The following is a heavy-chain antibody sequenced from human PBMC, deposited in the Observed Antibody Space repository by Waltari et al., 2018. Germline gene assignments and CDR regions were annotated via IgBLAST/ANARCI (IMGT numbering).Heavy chain of an antibody. CDR1: GFTFSTHW. V-gene: IGHV3-7*01. D-gene: IGHD2-15*01. CDR2: IKKDGSEK. CDR3: VRGAVDN. J-gene: IGHJ4*02. Sequence: EVQLVESGGGLVQPGGSLRLSCAASGFTFSTHWMSWARQAPGKGLGWVANIKKDGSEKYYVDSVKGRFTISRDNAKNSLYLQMNSLRAEDSAVYHCVRGAVDNWGQGTLVTVSS.